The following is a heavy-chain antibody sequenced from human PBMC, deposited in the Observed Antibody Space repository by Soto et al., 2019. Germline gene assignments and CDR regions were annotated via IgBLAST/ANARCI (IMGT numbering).Heavy chain of an antibody. CDR2: ISGSGGST. Sequence: EVQLLESGGGLVQPGGSLRLSCAASGFTLSSYAMSWVRQAPGKGLEWVSAISGSGGSTYYADSVKGRFTISRDNSKNTLYLQMNSLRAEDTAVYYCAKYQNLSGWYLVDYWGQGTLVTVSS. CDR1: GFTLSSYA. V-gene: IGHV3-23*01. J-gene: IGHJ4*02. CDR3: AKYQNLSGWYLVDY. D-gene: IGHD6-19*01.